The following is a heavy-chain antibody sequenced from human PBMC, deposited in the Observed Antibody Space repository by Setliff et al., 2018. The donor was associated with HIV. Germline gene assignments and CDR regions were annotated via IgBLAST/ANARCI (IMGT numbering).Heavy chain of an antibody. CDR1: GGSINNGYHY. CDR2: IYYTGSA. D-gene: IGHD3-22*01. J-gene: IGHJ3*02. Sequence: KTSETLSLTCTVSGGSINNGYHYWVWIRQTPGKGPEWIGGIYYTGSAHYNPSLKSRVTISVDTSKNQFSMKLTSQTAADTTVYYCARWITTPTKGAFDIWGQGTAVTVSS. V-gene: IGHV4-39*01. CDR3: ARWITTPTKGAFDI.